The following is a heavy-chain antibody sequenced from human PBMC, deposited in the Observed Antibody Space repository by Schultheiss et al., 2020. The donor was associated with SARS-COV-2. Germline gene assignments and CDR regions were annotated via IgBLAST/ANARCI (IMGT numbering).Heavy chain of an antibody. CDR2: ISPYNGNT. D-gene: IGHD1-1*01. Sequence: ASVKVSCKASGYTFTSYGISWVRQAPGQGLEWMGWISPYNGNTNFAQKLQGRVTMTTDTSTSTAYMELRSLRSDDTAVYYCARKVPIIRRTTGTGGNWFDPWGQGTLVTVSS. V-gene: IGHV1-18*01. CDR1: GYTFTSYG. CDR3: ARKVPIIRRTTGTGGNWFDP. J-gene: IGHJ5*02.